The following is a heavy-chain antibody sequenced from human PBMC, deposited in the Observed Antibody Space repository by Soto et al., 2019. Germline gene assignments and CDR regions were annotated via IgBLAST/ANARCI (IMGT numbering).Heavy chain of an antibody. CDR1: GFTFNSYG. V-gene: IGHV3-30*18. D-gene: IGHD2-8*01. J-gene: IGHJ5*02. CDR3: AKDVGYCTNGVCLYNWFDP. CDR2: ISYDGNNI. Sequence: GGSLRLSCAASGFTFNSYGIHWVRQAPGKAPEWVAVISYDGNNIYYGDSVQGRFTISRDNSKNTIYLQMSSLRAEDTAVYYCAKDVGYCTNGVCLYNWFDPWGQGTLVTVSS.